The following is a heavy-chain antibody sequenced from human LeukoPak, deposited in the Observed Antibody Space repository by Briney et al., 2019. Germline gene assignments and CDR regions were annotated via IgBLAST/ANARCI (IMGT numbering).Heavy chain of an antibody. CDR3: AKFVVREGALDY. D-gene: IGHD3-10*01. V-gene: IGHV3-30*04. CDR2: ISYDGGNK. CDR1: GFTFSSYA. J-gene: IGHJ4*02. Sequence: PGRSLRLSCAASGFTFSSYAMHWVRQAPGKGLEWVAVISYDGGNKYYADSVKGRFTISRDNSKNTLYLQMNSLRAEDTAVYYCAKFVVREGALDYWGQGTLVTVSS.